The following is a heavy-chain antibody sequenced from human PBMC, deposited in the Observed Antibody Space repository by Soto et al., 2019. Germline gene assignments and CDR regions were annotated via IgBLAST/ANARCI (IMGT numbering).Heavy chain of an antibody. D-gene: IGHD3-22*01. V-gene: IGHV1-69*13. CDR2: IIPIFGTA. Sequence: SVKVSCKASGGTFSSYAISWVRQAPGQGLEWMGGIIPIFGTANYAQKFQGRVTITADESTSTAYMELSSLRSEDTAVYYCARDPEYYYDSSGAPDPPVFGPWGQGTLVTVSS. CDR1: GGTFSSYA. CDR3: ARDPEYYYDSSGAPDPPVFGP. J-gene: IGHJ5*02.